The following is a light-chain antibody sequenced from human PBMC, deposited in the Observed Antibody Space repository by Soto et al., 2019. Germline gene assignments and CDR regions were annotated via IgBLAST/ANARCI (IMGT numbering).Light chain of an antibody. J-gene: IGKJ2*02. CDR1: QSVSSY. V-gene: IGKV3-11*01. CDR3: QQRSNWPLCT. Sequence: EIVLTQSPATLSLSPGERATLSCRASQSVSSYLAWYQQKPGQAPRLLIYDASNRATGIPARFGGSGSGTDFTLTISSLEPDDFAVYYCQQRSNWPLCTFGQGTKPEIK. CDR2: DAS.